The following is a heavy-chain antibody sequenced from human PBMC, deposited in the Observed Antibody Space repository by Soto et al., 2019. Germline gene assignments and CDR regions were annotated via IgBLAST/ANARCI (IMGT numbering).Heavy chain of an antibody. Sequence: EVQLVESGGGLVQPGGSLRLSCAASGFTLSDYWMHWVRQVPGKGLLWVSRISVDGGDTTYADSVKGRFTISRDNAKNILEIRMDTLRAEDTAIYYSARAPEQRPIDYWGHGSLVTVSS. CDR3: ARAPEQRPIDY. D-gene: IGHD6-19*01. J-gene: IGHJ4*01. CDR2: ISVDGGDT. CDR1: GFTLSDYW. V-gene: IGHV3-74*01.